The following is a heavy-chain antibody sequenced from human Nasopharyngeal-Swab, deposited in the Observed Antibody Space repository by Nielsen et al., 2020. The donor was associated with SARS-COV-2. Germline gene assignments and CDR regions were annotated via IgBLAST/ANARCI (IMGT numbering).Heavy chain of an antibody. CDR2: FDPEDGET. CDR3: ATSSMVRGVIISFGDY. Sequence: ASVKVSCKVSGYTLTELSMHWVRQAPGKGLEWMGGFDPEDGETIYAQKFQGRVTMTEDTSTDTAYMELSSLRSEDTAVYYCATSSMVRGVIISFGDYWGQGTLVTVSS. V-gene: IGHV1-24*01. D-gene: IGHD3-10*01. J-gene: IGHJ4*02. CDR1: GYTLTELS.